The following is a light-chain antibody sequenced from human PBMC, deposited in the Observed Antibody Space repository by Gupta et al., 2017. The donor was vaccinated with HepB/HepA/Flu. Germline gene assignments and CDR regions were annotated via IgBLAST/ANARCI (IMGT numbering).Light chain of an antibody. CDR1: QSISSN. CDR2: GAS. J-gene: IGKJ4*01. CDR3: QQHKKWPPIT. Sequence: EIVMPQSPATLSVSPGERATLSCRASQSISSNLAWYQQKPGQAPRLLIDGASTRATGSPARFSGSGSGTEFTLTISSRQEEDFAGYYCQQHKKWPPITFGGGTKVEIK. V-gene: IGKV3-15*01.